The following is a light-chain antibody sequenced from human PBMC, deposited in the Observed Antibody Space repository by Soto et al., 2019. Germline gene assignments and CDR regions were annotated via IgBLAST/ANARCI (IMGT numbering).Light chain of an antibody. J-gene: IGKJ2*01. CDR2: DAS. V-gene: IGKV3-11*01. Sequence: EIVLTQSPATLSLCPGERATLSCRASQSVSSYLAWYQQKPGQAPRLLIYDASNRATGIPVRFSGSGSGTDFTLTISSLEPEDFAVYYCQQRSNSYTFGQGTKLEIK. CDR3: QQRSNSYT. CDR1: QSVSSY.